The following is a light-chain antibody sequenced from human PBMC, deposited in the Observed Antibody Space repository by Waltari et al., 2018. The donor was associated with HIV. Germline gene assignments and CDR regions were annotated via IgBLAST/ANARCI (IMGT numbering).Light chain of an antibody. CDR3: MQALQTLLT. J-gene: IGKJ4*01. V-gene: IGKV2-28*01. CDR2: LGS. Sequence: EIVMTLSPLSLPVTPGEPASISCRSSQSLLNSNGYTYLDWYLQRPGQSPQLLIYLGSNRASGVPDRFSGSGSGTDFKLKISRVEAEDVGIYYCMQALQTLLTFGGGTKVEIK. CDR1: QSLLNSNGYTY.